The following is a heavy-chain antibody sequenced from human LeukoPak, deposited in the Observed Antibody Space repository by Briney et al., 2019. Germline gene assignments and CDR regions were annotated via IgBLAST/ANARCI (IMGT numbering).Heavy chain of an antibody. D-gene: IGHD3-22*01. V-gene: IGHV3-30*04. J-gene: IGHJ3*02. CDR1: GFTFSSYD. CDR3: ASVTIYYDISGYRKDDGFDI. CDR2: ISYDGSKK. Sequence: GGSLRLSCAASGFTFSSYDMHWVRQAPGKGLEWVAAISYDGSKKYYADSVKGRFTISRDNSKNKVYLQMNSLRAEDTAVYYCASVTIYYDISGYRKDDGFDIWGQGTMVTVSS.